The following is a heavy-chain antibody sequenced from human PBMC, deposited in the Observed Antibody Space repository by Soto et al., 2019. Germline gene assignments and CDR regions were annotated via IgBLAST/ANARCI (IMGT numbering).Heavy chain of an antibody. Sequence: SVKVSCKASGGTFSSYTISWVRQAPGQGLEWMGRIIPILGIANYAQKFQGRVTITADKSTSTAYMELSSLRSEDTAVYYCATSPTYCSGGSCYSGYNWFDPWGQGTLVTV. CDR2: IIPILGIA. J-gene: IGHJ5*02. CDR1: GGTFSSYT. CDR3: ATSPTYCSGGSCYSGYNWFDP. V-gene: IGHV1-69*02. D-gene: IGHD2-15*01.